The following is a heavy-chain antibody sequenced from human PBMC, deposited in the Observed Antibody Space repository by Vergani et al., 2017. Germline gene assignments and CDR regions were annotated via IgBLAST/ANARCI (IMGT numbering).Heavy chain of an antibody. J-gene: IGHJ5*02. D-gene: IGHD5-18*01. Sequence: EVQLVESGGGLVQPGGSLRLSCAASGFMFSVYSMNWVRQAPGKGLEWVSYMTSDTRTIHYADSVKGRFTIYRDNAKKLVYLQMNNLRVEDTAVYFCARSPHGYTYGGYISQFDPWGQGTLVTVSS. CDR3: ARSPHGYTYGGYISQFDP. V-gene: IGHV3-48*01. CDR1: GFMFSVYS. CDR2: MTSDTRTI.